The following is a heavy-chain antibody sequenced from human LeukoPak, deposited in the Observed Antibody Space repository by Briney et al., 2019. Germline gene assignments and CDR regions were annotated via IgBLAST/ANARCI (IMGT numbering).Heavy chain of an antibody. V-gene: IGHV1-69*13. Sequence: SVKVSCKASGGTFSSYAISWVRQAPGQGLEWMGGIIPIFGTANYAQKFQGRVTITADESTSTAYMELSSLRSEDTAVYYCARDQGGSYYYYYMDVWGKGTTVTISS. D-gene: IGHD2-15*01. J-gene: IGHJ6*03. CDR3: ARDQGGSYYYYYMDV. CDR2: IIPIFGTA. CDR1: GGTFSSYA.